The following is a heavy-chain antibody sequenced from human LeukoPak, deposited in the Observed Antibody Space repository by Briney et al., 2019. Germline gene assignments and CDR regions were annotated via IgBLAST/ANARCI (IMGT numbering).Heavy chain of an antibody. V-gene: IGHV1-18*01. CDR2: ISAYNGNT. CDR3: AASDYGDVFDY. Sequence: WMGWISAYNGNTNYAQKLQGRVTMTTDTSTSTAYMELRSLRSDDTAVYYCAASDYGDVFDYWGQGTLVTVSS. J-gene: IGHJ4*02. D-gene: IGHD4-17*01.